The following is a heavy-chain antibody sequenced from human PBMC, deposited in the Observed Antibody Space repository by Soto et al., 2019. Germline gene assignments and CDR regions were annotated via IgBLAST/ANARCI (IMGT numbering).Heavy chain of an antibody. CDR2: INPNSGGT. CDR3: ARDMEPVSGWYVPADYYYGMDV. D-gene: IGHD6-19*01. J-gene: IGHJ6*02. Sequence: GASVKVSCKASGYTFTGYYMHWVRQAPGQGLEWMGWINPNSGGTNYAQKFQGWVTMTRDTSISTAYMELSRLRSDDTAVYYCARDMEPVSGWYVPADYYYGMDVWGQGTTVTVSS. CDR1: GYTFTGYY. V-gene: IGHV1-2*04.